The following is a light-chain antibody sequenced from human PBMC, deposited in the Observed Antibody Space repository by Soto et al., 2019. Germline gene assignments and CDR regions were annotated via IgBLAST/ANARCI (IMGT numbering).Light chain of an antibody. CDR1: SSDVGGYNY. V-gene: IGLV2-14*01. CDR3: SSYTSSSTPL. CDR2: DVS. J-gene: IGLJ2*01. Sequence: QSALTQPASVSGSPGQSITISCTGTSSDVGGYNYVCWYQQHPGKAPKLMIYDVSNRPSGVSNRFSGSKSGNTASLTISGLQAEDEADYYCSSYTSSSTPLFGGGTKVTVL.